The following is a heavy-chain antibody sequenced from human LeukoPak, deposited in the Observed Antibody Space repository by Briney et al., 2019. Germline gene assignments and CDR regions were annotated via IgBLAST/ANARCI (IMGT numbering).Heavy chain of an antibody. J-gene: IGHJ3*02. CDR1: AYNLDSHW. V-gene: IGHV5-51*01. D-gene: IGHD3-10*01. Sequence: KAGESLKTSCKGFAYNLDSHWIGWVRQMPGKGVGWMGIIYPGDSDTRHSPSFRGQVTISADKSISTAYLKWSSLKASDAGMYYCARARITMVPFDIWGQGTMVTVAS. CDR2: IYPGDSDT. CDR3: ARARITMVPFDI.